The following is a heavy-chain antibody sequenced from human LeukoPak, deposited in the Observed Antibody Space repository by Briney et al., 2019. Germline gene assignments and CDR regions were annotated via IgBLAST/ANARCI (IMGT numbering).Heavy chain of an antibody. CDR3: VRRGSVWGDH. D-gene: IGHD7-27*01. CDR2: INQDGRQI. V-gene: IGHV3-7*01. Sequence: GWSLRLSCAGSGFIFSNYWLSWVRQARGKGLEGVANINQDGRQIYYVDSVKGRFTISRDNAKNSLCLQMNSLRAEDTAVYYCVRRGSVWGDHWGQGTLVSVSS. CDR1: GFIFSNYW. J-gene: IGHJ4*02.